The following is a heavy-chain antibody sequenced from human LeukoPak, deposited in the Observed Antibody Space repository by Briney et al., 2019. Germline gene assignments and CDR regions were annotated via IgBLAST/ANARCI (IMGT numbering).Heavy chain of an antibody. V-gene: IGHV3-23*01. CDR2: ISGSGGST. CDR3: AKALVVPAARWFDP. Sequence: GGSLRLSXAASGFTFRSYAMSWVRQAPGKGLEWVSAISGSGGSTYYADSVKGRFTISRDNSKNTLYLQMNSLRAEDTAVYYCAKALVVPAARWFDPWGQGTLVTVSS. D-gene: IGHD2-2*01. J-gene: IGHJ5*02. CDR1: GFTFRSYA.